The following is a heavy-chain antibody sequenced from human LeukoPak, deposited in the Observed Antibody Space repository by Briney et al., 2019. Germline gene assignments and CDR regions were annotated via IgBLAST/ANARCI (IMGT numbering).Heavy chain of an antibody. V-gene: IGHV4-31*03. J-gene: IGHJ4*02. D-gene: IGHD3-22*01. CDR1: GGSMSSGVYY. Sequence: PSETLSLTCSVSGGSMSSGVYYWSWIRQHPGKGLEWMGHIYYSGTVYYNPSLRSRVSISVDTSKNQFSLRLSSVTVADTAVYYCARLGMAASYFYDSSGDKFDYWGQGTLVTVSS. CDR3: ARLGMAASYFYDSSGDKFDY. CDR2: IYYSGTV.